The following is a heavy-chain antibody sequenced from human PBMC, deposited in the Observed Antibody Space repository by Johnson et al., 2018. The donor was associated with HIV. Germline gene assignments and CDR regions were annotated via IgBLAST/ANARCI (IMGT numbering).Heavy chain of an antibody. CDR3: ARGGRAKDAFDI. Sequence: VQLVESGGGLVQPGGSLRLSCAASGFTFSSYAMSWVRQAPGKGLEWVSYISSSGSTIYYADSVRGRFTISRDNSKNTLDLQMNSLRAEDTALYYCARGGRAKDAFDIWGQGTMVTVSS. J-gene: IGHJ3*02. CDR2: ISSSGSTI. D-gene: IGHD3-16*01. V-gene: IGHV3-48*01. CDR1: GFTFSSYA.